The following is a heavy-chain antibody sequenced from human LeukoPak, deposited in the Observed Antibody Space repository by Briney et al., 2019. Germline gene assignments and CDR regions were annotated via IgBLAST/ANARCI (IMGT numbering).Heavy chain of an antibody. CDR3: ARVVVVVAAAVWFDP. CDR2: IYYSGST. CDR1: GGSISSYY. V-gene: IGHV4-59*12. Sequence: PSETLSLTCTVSGGSISSYYWSWIRQPPGKGLEWIGYIYYSGSTNYNPSLKSRVTISVDTSKNQFSLKLSSVTAADTAVYYCARVVVVVAAAVWFDPWGQGTLVTVSS. D-gene: IGHD2-15*01. J-gene: IGHJ5*02.